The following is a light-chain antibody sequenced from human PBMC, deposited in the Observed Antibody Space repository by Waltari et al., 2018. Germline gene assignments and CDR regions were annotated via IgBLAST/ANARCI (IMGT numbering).Light chain of an antibody. J-gene: IGLJ2*01. V-gene: IGLV3-21*04. CDR3: QVWDSASDHPAVV. Sequence: SYVLSQPPSVSVAPGKTARITCGGKDIGSKSVHWYRQKPGQAPVLVIRYDSDRPAGIPERFSGSKSGNTATLTISWVEGGDEADYYCQVWDSASDHPAVVFGGGTKVTIL. CDR2: YDS. CDR1: DIGSKS.